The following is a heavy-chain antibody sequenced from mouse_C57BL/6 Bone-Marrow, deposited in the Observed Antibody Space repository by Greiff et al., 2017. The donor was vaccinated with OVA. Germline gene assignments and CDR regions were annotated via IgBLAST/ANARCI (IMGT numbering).Heavy chain of an antibody. D-gene: IGHD1-3*01. Sequence: EVKVEESGGGLVQPGGSMKLSCAASGFTFSDAWMDWVRQSPEKGLEWVAEIRNKANNHEKYEAESMQGRFTIARDDSKSSIYLQMNSLRAEDTGIYYCTRRTVKAMDYWGQGTSVTVSS. V-gene: IGHV6-6*01. J-gene: IGHJ4*01. CDR3: TRRTVKAMDY. CDR1: GFTFSDAW. CDR2: IRNKANNHEK.